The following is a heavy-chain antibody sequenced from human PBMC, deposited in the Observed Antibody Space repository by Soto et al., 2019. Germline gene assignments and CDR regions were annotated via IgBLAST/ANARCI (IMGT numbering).Heavy chain of an antibody. CDR1: GFTVSGDF. D-gene: IGHD6-13*01. Sequence: GGSLRLSCAASGFTVSGDFMSWVRQAPGKGLEWVSIIYTGDTTYYADSVKGRFTISRDNSKNTLYLQMNSLRAEDSAVYYCASRFSSSWSALDYWGRGTLVTVSS. CDR2: IYTGDTT. V-gene: IGHV3-53*01. CDR3: ASRFSSSWSALDY. J-gene: IGHJ4*02.